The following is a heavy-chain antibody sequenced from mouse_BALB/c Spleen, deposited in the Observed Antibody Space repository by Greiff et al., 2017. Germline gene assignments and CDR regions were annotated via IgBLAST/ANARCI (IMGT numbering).Heavy chain of an antibody. CDR2: INPSTGYT. CDR3: ARLSFDY. Sequence: QVQLKQSGAELAKPGASVKMSCKASGYTFTSYWMHWVKQRPGQGLEWIGYINPSTGYTEYNQKFKDKATLTADKSSSTAYMQLSSLTSEDSAVYYCARLSFDYWGQGTTLTVSS. D-gene: IGHD3-2*02. V-gene: IGHV1-7*01. CDR1: GYTFTSYW. J-gene: IGHJ2*01.